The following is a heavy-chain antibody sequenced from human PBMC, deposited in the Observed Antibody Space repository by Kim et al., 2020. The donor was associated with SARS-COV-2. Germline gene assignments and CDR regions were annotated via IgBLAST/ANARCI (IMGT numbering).Heavy chain of an antibody. D-gene: IGHD5-18*01. J-gene: IGHJ6*03. CDR3: AKDNHSGYSYGYRYYYYMDV. Sequence: GGSLRLSCAASGFTFSSYGMHWVRQAPGKGLEWVAVISYDGSNKYYADSVKGRFTISRDNSKNTLYLQMNSLRAEDTAVYYCAKDNHSGYSYGYRYYYYMDVWGKGTTVTVSS. CDR2: ISYDGSNK. V-gene: IGHV3-30*18. CDR1: GFTFSSYG.